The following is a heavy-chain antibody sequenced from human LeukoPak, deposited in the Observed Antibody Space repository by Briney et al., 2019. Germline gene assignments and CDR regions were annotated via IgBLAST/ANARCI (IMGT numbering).Heavy chain of an antibody. CDR3: ASSHRIAVAGPNFFDY. V-gene: IGHV4-39*01. D-gene: IGHD6-19*01. J-gene: IGHJ4*02. CDR2: IYYSGST. Sequence: SETLSLTCTVSGGSISSSSYYWGWIRQPPGKGLEWIVSIYYSGSTYYNPSLKSRVTISTDTSKNPFSLNLSSVPAAEAAVYYCASSHRIAVAGPNFFDYWGQGTLVTVSS. CDR1: GGSISSSSYY.